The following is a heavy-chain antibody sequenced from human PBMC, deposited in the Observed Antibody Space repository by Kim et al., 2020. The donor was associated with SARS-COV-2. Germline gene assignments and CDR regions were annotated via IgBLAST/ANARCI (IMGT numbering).Heavy chain of an antibody. CDR1: GYTFTSYA. J-gene: IGHJ4*02. CDR3: ARSRRRYFDWLTPGDFDY. D-gene: IGHD3-9*01. Sequence: ASVKVSCKASGYTFTSYAMNWVRQAPGQGLEWMGWINTNTGNPTYAQGFTGWFVFSLDTSVSTAYLQISSLKAEDTAVYYCARSRRRYFDWLTPGDFDYWGQGTLVTVSS. CDR2: INTNTGNP. V-gene: IGHV7-4-1*02.